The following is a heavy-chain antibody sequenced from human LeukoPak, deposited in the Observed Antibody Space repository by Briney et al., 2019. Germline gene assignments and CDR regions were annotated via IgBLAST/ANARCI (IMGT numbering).Heavy chain of an antibody. V-gene: IGHV3-7*04. D-gene: IGHD2-8*01. CDR1: GFTFSSYW. J-gene: IGHJ6*02. CDR3: ARGGVLDV. Sequence: GGSLRLSCAASGFTFSSYWMNWARQAPGKGLEWVASINHNGNVNYYVDSVKGRFTISRDNAKNSLYLQMSNLRAEDTAVYFCARGGVLDVWGQGATVTVSS. CDR2: INHNGNVN.